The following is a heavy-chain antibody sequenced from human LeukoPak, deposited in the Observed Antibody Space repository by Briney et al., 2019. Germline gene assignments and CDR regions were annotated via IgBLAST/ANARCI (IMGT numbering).Heavy chain of an antibody. Sequence: GGSLRLSCAASGFTFSSYSMNWVRQAPGKGLEWVSSISSSSSYIYYADSVKGRFTISRDNAKNSLYLQMNSLRAEDTAVYYCARGYGGIHNNLDYWGQGTLVTVSS. CDR3: ARGYGGIHNNLDY. J-gene: IGHJ4*02. V-gene: IGHV3-21*01. CDR1: GFTFSSYS. CDR2: ISSSSSYI. D-gene: IGHD3-16*01.